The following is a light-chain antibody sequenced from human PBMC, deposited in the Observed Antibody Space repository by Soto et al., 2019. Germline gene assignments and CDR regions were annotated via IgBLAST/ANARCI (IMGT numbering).Light chain of an antibody. Sequence: DIQMTQSPSTLSASVGDRVTITCRASQSISSWLAWYQQKPGKAPKLLIYKASSLESGVPSRFSGSGSGTEFTLTISSLQPDDFATYYCQQYNSYSQWTFGQGTKVDSK. V-gene: IGKV1-5*03. CDR1: QSISSW. CDR3: QQYNSYSQWT. J-gene: IGKJ1*01. CDR2: KAS.